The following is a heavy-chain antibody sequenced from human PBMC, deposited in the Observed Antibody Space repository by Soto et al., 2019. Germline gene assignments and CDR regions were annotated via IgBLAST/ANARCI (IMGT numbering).Heavy chain of an antibody. CDR3: ARRWGDDYYYYMDV. CDR1: GGSISSSSYY. Sequence: SETLSLTCTVSGGSISSSSYYWGWIRQPPGKGLEWIGSIYYSGSTYYNPSLKSRVTISVDTSKNQFSLKLSSVTAAVTAVYYCARRWGDDYYYYMDVWGKGTTVTVSS. J-gene: IGHJ6*03. V-gene: IGHV4-39*01. D-gene: IGHD7-27*01. CDR2: IYYSGST.